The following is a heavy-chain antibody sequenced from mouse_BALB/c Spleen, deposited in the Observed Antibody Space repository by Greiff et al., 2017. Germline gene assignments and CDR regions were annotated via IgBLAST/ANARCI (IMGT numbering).Heavy chain of an antibody. J-gene: IGHJ1*01. Sequence: EVKLVESGGGLVKPGGSLKLSCAASGFTFSSFGMHWVRQAPEKGLEWVAYISSGSSTIYYADTVKGRFTISRDNPKNTLFLQMTSLRSEDTAMYYCARSNWYFDVWGAGTTVTVSS. V-gene: IGHV5-17*02. CDR2: ISSGSSTI. CDR3: ARSNWYFDV. CDR1: GFTFSSFG.